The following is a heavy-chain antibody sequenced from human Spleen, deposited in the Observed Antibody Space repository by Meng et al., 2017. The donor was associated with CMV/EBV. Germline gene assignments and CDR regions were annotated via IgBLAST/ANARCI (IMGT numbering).Heavy chain of an antibody. CDR1: GFTFSSYE. V-gene: IGHV3-30*04. D-gene: IGHD5-18*01. CDR3: ARGGEEAMALFDS. J-gene: IGHJ4*02. CDR2: ISYDGTNI. Sequence: GESLKISCAASGFTFSSYEMNWVRRAPGKGLEWVAVISYDGTNIYYADSVKGRFTISRDNSKNTLYLQMNSLRAEDTAVYYCARGGEEAMALFDSWGQGTLVTVSS.